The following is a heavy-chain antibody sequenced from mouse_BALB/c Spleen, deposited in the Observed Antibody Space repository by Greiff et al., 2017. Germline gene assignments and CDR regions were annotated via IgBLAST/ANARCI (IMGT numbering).Heavy chain of an antibody. CDR3: ARCGKGWYFDV. J-gene: IGHJ1*01. CDR2: ISSGSSTI. D-gene: IGHD4-1*01. V-gene: IGHV5-17*02. CDR1: GFTFSSFG. Sequence: EVQLQESGGGLVQPGGSRKLSCAASGFTFSSFGMHWVRQAPEKGLEWVAYISSGSSTIYYADTVKGRFTISRDNPKNTLFLQMTSLRSEDTAMYYCARCGKGWYFDVWGAGTTVTVSS.